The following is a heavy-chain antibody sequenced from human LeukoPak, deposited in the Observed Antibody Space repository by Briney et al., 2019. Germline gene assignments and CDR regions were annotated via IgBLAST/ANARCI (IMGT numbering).Heavy chain of an antibody. Sequence: ASVRVSCKASGYTFTSYDINWVRQATGQGLEWMGWMNPNSGNTGYAQKFQGRVTMTRNTSISTAYMELSSLRSEDTAVYYCARHRIVGAASGGFNWGQGTLVTVSS. CDR2: MNPNSGNT. D-gene: IGHD1-26*01. CDR3: ARHRIVGAASGGFN. V-gene: IGHV1-8*01. J-gene: IGHJ4*02. CDR1: GYTFTSYD.